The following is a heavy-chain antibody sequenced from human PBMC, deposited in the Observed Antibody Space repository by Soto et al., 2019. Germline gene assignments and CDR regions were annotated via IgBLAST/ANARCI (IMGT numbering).Heavy chain of an antibody. V-gene: IGHV1-18*01. CDR1: GYTFSTYG. D-gene: IGHD1-26*01. CDR3: ARVGPSREVPYPFEY. Sequence: QVDLVQSGPEVRKPGASVNVSCKASGYTFSTYGISWVRQAPGQGLEWMGWISAYNHYTNYAQKFQGRVTMTTDTSTNTAYMELRSLRSGDTAMYFCARVGPSREVPYPFEYWRQGTLVTVSS. J-gene: IGHJ4*02. CDR2: ISAYNHYT.